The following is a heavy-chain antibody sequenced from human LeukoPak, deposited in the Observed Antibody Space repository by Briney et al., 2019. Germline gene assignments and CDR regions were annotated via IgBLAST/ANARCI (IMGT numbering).Heavy chain of an antibody. V-gene: IGHV4-39*01. CDR2: IYYSGST. CDR3: ARVRGIAAAEGSY. Sequence: SETLSLTCTVSGGSISSSSYYWGWIRQPPGKGLEWIGIIYYSGSTYYNPSLKSRVTISVDTSKNQFSLKLSSVTAADTAVYYCARVRGIAAAEGSYWGQGTLVTVSS. J-gene: IGHJ4*02. CDR1: GGSISSSSYY. D-gene: IGHD6-13*01.